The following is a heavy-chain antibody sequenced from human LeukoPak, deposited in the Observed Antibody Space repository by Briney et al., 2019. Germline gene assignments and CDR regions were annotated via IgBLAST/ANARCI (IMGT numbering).Heavy chain of an antibody. V-gene: IGHV3-23*01. J-gene: IGHJ6*02. CDR3: ANGIAVAGLTEVYYYYGMDV. CDR2: ISGSGGST. Sequence: GGSLRLSSAASGFTFSSYAMSWVRQAPGKGLEWVSAISGSGGSTYYADSVKGRFTISRDNSKNTLYLQMNSLRAEDTAVYYCANGIAVAGLTEVYYYYGMDVWGQGTTVTVSS. CDR1: GFTFSSYA. D-gene: IGHD6-19*01.